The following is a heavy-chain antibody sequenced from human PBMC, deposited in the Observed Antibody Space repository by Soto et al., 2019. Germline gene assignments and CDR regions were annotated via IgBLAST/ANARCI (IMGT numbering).Heavy chain of an antibody. J-gene: IGHJ4*02. Sequence: LRLSCVASGFTFSDYGIHWVRQAPDKGLEWVAVVWFDGSIQYYGDSVKGRFTISRDNSNDTVDLQMNNLRAEDTAVYYCARVDFGGNSYYFDYWGQGTPVPVSS. CDR2: VWFDGSIQ. CDR1: GFTFSDYG. CDR3: ARVDFGGNSYYFDY. D-gene: IGHD1-7*01. V-gene: IGHV3-33*01.